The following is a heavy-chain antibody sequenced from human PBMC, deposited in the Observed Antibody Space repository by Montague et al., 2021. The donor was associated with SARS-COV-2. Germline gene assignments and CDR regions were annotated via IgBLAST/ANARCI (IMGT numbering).Heavy chain of an antibody. CDR3: ARKIVQHAGMDV. CDR2: IYYTGST. Sequence: SETLSLTCTVSGGSISRYYWNWVRQSPGKGLEWFGYIYYTGSTSNNHSLNSRVSISVDTSNNQFSLRLSSVTAADTAVYYCARKIVQHAGMDVWGQGTTVTVSS. J-gene: IGHJ6*02. V-gene: IGHV4-59*01. D-gene: IGHD1-26*01. CDR1: GGSISRYY.